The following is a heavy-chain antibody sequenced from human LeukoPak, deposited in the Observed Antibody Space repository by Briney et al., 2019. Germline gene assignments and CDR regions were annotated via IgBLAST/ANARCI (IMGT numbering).Heavy chain of an antibody. CDR3: ARDPDYGDYDRPEDGFGY. CDR1: GFTFSSYG. D-gene: IGHD4-17*01. CDR2: IWYDGSNK. Sequence: GSLRLSCAASGFTFSSYGMHWVRQAPGKGLEWVAVIWYDGSNKYYADSVKGRFTISRDNSKNTLYLQMNSLRAEDTAVYYCARDPDYGDYDRPEDGFGYWGQGTLVTVSS. V-gene: IGHV3-33*01. J-gene: IGHJ4*02.